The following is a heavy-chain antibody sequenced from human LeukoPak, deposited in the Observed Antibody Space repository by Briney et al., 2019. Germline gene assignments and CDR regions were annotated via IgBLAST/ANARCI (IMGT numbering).Heavy chain of an antibody. V-gene: IGHV3-23*01. J-gene: IGHJ4*02. CDR3: ARVYSTNYYGSGDRPFLFDY. D-gene: IGHD3-10*01. CDR1: GFTFRNYA. CDR2: ISYGGGTA. Sequence: SGGSLRLSCAASGFTFRNYAMNWVRQSPGKGLEWVASISYGGGTAFYAGSVKGRFIVSRDNSRSTPLLLMSRLRSDDTAVYYCARVYSTNYYGSGDRPFLFDYWGQGTVVTVSS.